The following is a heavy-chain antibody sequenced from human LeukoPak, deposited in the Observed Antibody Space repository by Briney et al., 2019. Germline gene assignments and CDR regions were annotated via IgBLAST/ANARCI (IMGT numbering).Heavy chain of an antibody. CDR1: GGPISSGDYY. J-gene: IGHJ3*02. V-gene: IGHV4-30-4*08. Sequence: SQTLSLTCTVSGGPISSGDYYWSWIRQPPGKGLEWIGYIYYSGSPYYNPSLKSRVTISVDTSKNQFSLKLSSVTAADTAVYYCARDVPERELRAFADFDIWGQGTMVTVSS. CDR3: ARDVPERELRAFADFDI. D-gene: IGHD1-26*01. CDR2: IYYSGSP.